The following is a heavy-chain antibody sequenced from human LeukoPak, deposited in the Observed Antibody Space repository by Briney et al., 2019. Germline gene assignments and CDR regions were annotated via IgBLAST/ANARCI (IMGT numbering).Heavy chain of an antibody. D-gene: IGHD6-19*01. Sequence: GASVKVSCKASGGTFSSYAISWVRQAPGQGLEWMGGIIPIFGTANYAQKFQGRVTITADESMSTAYMELSSLRSEDTAVYYCARGIAVAGTWGYYYYYYGMDVWGQGTTVTVSS. CDR1: GGTFSSYA. V-gene: IGHV1-69*13. CDR2: IIPIFGTA. CDR3: ARGIAVAGTWGYYYYYYGMDV. J-gene: IGHJ6*02.